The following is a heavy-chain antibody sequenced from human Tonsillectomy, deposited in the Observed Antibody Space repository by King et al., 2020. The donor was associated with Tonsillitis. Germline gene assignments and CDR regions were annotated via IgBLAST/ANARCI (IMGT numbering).Heavy chain of an antibody. Sequence: VQLEESGGGLVQPGRSLRLSCTASGFTFGDYAMSWVRQAPGKGLGWVGFIRSKAYGGTTEYAASLKGRFTISRDDSKSIAYLQMNSLKTEDTAVYYCTRYSHVRNFWSGYYYFDYWGQGTLVTVSS. CDR1: GFTFGDYA. CDR2: IRSKAYGGTT. J-gene: IGHJ4*02. V-gene: IGHV3-49*04. CDR3: TRYSHVRNFWSGYYYFDY. D-gene: IGHD3-3*01.